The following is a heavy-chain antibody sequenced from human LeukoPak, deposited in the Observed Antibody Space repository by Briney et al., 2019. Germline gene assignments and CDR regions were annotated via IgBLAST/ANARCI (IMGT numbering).Heavy chain of an antibody. J-gene: IGHJ4*02. V-gene: IGHV4-59*01. D-gene: IGHD2-8*01. Sequence: PSETLSLTCTVSGGSISTYYWSWIRQALGKGLEWIGYIYYGGSSNPNPSLKSRVTMSLDTSKYQFSPKLSSVTAADTAVYYCARNGRGYSFDYWGQGTLVTVSS. CDR1: GGSISTYY. CDR2: IYYGGSS. CDR3: ARNGRGYSFDY.